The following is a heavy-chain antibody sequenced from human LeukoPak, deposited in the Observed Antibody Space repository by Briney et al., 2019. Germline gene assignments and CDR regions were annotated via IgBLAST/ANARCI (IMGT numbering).Heavy chain of an antibody. Sequence: VASVKVSYKASGYAFTSYYMYWVRQAPGQGLEWMGIINPSGGSTSYAQKFQGRVAMTRDTSTSTVYMELSSLRSEDTAVYYCARYDSSGSIDYWGQGTLVTVSS. CDR1: GYAFTSYY. CDR3: ARYDSSGSIDY. V-gene: IGHV1-46*03. CDR2: INPSGGST. J-gene: IGHJ4*02. D-gene: IGHD3-22*01.